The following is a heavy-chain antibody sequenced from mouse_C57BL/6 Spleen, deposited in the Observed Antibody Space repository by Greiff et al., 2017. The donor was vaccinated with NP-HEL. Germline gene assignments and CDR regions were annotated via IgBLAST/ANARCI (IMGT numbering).Heavy chain of an antibody. D-gene: IGHD2-2*01. J-gene: IGHJ1*03. CDR2: ISSGGDYI. V-gene: IGHV5-9-1*02. CDR1: GFTFSSYA. Sequence: EVQVVESGEGLVKPGGSLKLSCAASGFTFSSYAMSWVRQTPEKRLEWVAYISSGGDYIYYADTVKGRFTISRDNARNTLYLQMSSLKSEDTAMYYCTRECGYDEYFDVWGTGTTVTVSS. CDR3: TRECGYDEYFDV.